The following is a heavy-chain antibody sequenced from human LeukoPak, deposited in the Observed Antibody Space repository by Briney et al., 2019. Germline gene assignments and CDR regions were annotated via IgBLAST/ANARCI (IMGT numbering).Heavy chain of an antibody. Sequence: PSGTLSLTCAVSDGSISSSNWWSWVRQPPGKGLEWIGEIYHSGSTNYNPSLKSRVTISVDKSKNQFSLRLSSVTAADTAVYYCARVGSVIIIRYFDYWGQGTLVTVSS. J-gene: IGHJ4*02. CDR2: IYHSGST. CDR1: DGSISSSNW. CDR3: ARVGSVIIIRYFDY. D-gene: IGHD3-3*01. V-gene: IGHV4-4*02.